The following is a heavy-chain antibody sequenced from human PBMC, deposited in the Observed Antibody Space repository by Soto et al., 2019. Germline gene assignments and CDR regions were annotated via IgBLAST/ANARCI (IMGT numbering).Heavy chain of an antibody. CDR2: MNPNSGNT. Sequence: GSVKVSCKASGYTFTSYDINWVRQATGQGLEWMGWMNPNSGNTGYAQKFQGRVTMTRNTSISTAYMELSSLRSEDTAVYYCAREVTTTEDWFDPWGQGTLVTVSS. V-gene: IGHV1-8*01. D-gene: IGHD4-4*01. CDR1: GYTFTSYD. J-gene: IGHJ5*02. CDR3: AREVTTTEDWFDP.